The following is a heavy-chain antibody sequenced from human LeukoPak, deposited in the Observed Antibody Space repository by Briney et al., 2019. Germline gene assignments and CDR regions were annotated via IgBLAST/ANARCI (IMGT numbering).Heavy chain of an antibody. J-gene: IGHJ4*02. CDR2: LYTSGSM. CDR1: GGSISSGSYD. D-gene: IGHD3-10*01. Sequence: SETLSLTCTVSGGSISSGSYDWYWIRQPAGKGLEWIGHLYTSGSMSYNPSLKSRVTISVDTSKNQFSLKLTSVTAADTAVYYCTKGRGIWGQGTLATVSS. CDR3: TKGRGI. V-gene: IGHV4-61*09.